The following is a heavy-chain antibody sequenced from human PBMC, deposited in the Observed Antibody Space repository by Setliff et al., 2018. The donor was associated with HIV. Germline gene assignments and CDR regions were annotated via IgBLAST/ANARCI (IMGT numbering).Heavy chain of an antibody. D-gene: IGHD3-3*01. Sequence: PSETLSLTCSVSGDSVSSHYWSWIRQTPEKGLEWIAYMYHSGSTIYSPSLRSRVTISVDTSKNQFSLNLTSVTAADTAVYYCARDRGSYNFWSGLARGDNWFDPWGQGTLVTVSS. CDR2: MYHSGST. V-gene: IGHV4-59*02. J-gene: IGHJ5*02. CDR3: ARDRGSYNFWSGLARGDNWFDP. CDR1: GDSVSSHY.